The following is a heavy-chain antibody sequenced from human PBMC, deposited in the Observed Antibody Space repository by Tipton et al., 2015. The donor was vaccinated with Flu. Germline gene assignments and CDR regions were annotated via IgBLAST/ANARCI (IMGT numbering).Heavy chain of an antibody. CDR3: ARQPSYETFGLFLPGWFDP. CDR1: SGSLSSGAYY. V-gene: IGHV4-39*01. J-gene: IGHJ5*02. Sequence: TLSLTCTVSSGSLSSGAYYWGWIRQPPGKGLEWIGSIFYRGTTYYNPSLKSRVTISIDTSKNHFSLTVNSVTAADTAVYYCARQPSYETFGLFLPGWFDPWGQGTLVTVSS. CDR2: IFYRGTT. D-gene: IGHD3/OR15-3a*01.